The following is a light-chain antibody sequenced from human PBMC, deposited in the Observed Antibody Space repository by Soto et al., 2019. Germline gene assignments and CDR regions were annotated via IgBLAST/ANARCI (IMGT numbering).Light chain of an antibody. CDR2: VAS. J-gene: IGKJ1*01. Sequence: EIVMTQSPATLAGSPGERATLSCRASQSVSSSYLAWYQQKPGQAPRLLIYVASSRATGIPDRFSGSGSGTDFTLTISRLEPEDFAVYYCQQYGSSPRTFGQGTKVDIK. CDR1: QSVSSSY. V-gene: IGKV3-20*01. CDR3: QQYGSSPRT.